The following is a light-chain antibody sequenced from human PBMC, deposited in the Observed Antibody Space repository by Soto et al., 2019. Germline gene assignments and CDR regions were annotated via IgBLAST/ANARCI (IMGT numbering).Light chain of an antibody. Sequence: EIVLTQSPGTLSLSPGERATLSCRASQSVSSSYLAWYQQKPGQAPRLLIYGASSRATGIPDRFSGSGSGTGFTLTIRRLEPEDFGVYYCQQYGSSPPGLTFGGGTKVEIK. J-gene: IGKJ4*01. V-gene: IGKV3-20*01. CDR3: QQYGSSPPGLT. CDR1: QSVSSSY. CDR2: GAS.